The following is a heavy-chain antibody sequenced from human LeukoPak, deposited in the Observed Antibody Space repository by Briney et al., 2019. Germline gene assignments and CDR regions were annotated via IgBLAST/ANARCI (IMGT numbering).Heavy chain of an antibody. Sequence: PSETLSLTCAVYGGSFSGYYWSWIRQPPGKGLEWIGEINHSGSTNYNPSLKSRVTISVDTSKNQFSLKLSSVTAADTAAYYCARDNLYYDSSGYYRRGSYYYYYGMDVWGQGTTVTVSS. V-gene: IGHV4-34*01. CDR1: GGSFSGYY. J-gene: IGHJ6*02. CDR2: INHSGST. CDR3: ARDNLYYDSSGYYRRGSYYYYYGMDV. D-gene: IGHD3-22*01.